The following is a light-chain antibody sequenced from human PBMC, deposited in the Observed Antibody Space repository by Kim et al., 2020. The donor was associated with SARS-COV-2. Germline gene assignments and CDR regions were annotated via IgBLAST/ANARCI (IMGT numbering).Light chain of an antibody. CDR3: QQYGTSPPYT. CDR2: SAS. CDR1: QTVCSTC. J-gene: IGKJ2*01. V-gene: IGKV3-20*01. Sequence: SPGERATLSCRASQTVCSTCLAWYQQKPGQAPRLLIYSASTRATGIPDRFSGGGSGTDFTLTISRLGPEDFAVYYCQQYGTSPPYTFGQGTKLEI.